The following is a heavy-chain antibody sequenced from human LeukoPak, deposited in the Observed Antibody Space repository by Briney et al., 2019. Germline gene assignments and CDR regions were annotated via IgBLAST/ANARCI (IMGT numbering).Heavy chain of an antibody. Sequence: PSETLSLTCTVSGGSISSSSYYWGWIRQPPGKGLEWIGSIYYSGSTYYNPSLKSRVTISVDTSKNQFSLKLTSVTAADTAVYYCARRSDSYYMDVWGKGTTVTVSS. D-gene: IGHD6-6*01. V-gene: IGHV4-39*01. CDR3: ARRSDSYYMDV. J-gene: IGHJ6*03. CDR1: GGSISSSSYY. CDR2: IYYSGST.